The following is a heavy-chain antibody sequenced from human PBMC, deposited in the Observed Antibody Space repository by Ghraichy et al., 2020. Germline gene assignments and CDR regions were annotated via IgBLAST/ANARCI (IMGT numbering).Heavy chain of an antibody. CDR2: ITSVGTYI. D-gene: IGHD3-16*02. CDR3: ARGFQDYVWGTYPSVY. J-gene: IGHJ4*02. V-gene: IGHV3-21*01. CDR1: EFTLSSYN. Sequence: GGSLRLSCTASEFTLSSYNMKWVRQPPGKGLDWVSSITSVGTYIYYADSVKGRFTISRDNAKNSLYLQMDSLRVEDTAVYYCARGFQDYVWGTYPSVYWGQGALVTVSS.